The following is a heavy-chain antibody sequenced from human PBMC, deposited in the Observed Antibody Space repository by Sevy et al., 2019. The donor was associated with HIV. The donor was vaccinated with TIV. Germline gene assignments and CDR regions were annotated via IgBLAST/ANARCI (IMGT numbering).Heavy chain of an antibody. Sequence: GGSLRLSCAASGFTFSDYYMSWISQAPGKGLEWVSYISGSATFIHYAESLQGRFTISRDNAKNSLYLQMNSLRAEDTAVYYCARGEYFGELGNWFDPWGQGTLVTVSS. J-gene: IGHJ5*02. CDR2: ISGSATFI. CDR3: ARGEYFGELGNWFDP. D-gene: IGHD3-10*01. CDR1: GFTFSDYY. V-gene: IGHV3-11*01.